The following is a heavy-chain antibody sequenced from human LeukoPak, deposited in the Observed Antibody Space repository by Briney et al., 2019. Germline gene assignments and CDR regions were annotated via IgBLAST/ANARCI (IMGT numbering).Heavy chain of an antibody. J-gene: IGHJ4*02. CDR3: ARLAADSNDY. V-gene: IGHV4-59*08. Sequence: PSETLSLTCTVSGGSISSYFWSWIRQPPGKGLEWIGIISYRGNTNYNPSLKSRVTLSVDASKNQFSLKLSSVTAADTAVYYCARLAADSNDYWGQGTLVTVSS. CDR2: ISYRGNT. CDR1: GGSISSYF. D-gene: IGHD2-15*01.